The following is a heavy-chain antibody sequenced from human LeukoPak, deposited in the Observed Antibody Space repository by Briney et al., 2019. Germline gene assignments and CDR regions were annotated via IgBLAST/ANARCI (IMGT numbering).Heavy chain of an antibody. CDR3: ARKDTAMVKDY. D-gene: IGHD5-18*01. V-gene: IGHV4-34*01. Sequence: LETLSLTCAVYGGSFSGYYWSWIRQPPGKGLEWIGEINHSGSTNYNPSLKSRVTISVDTSKNQFSLKLSSVTAADTAVYYCARKDTAMVKDYWGQGTLVTVSS. CDR1: GGSFSGYY. J-gene: IGHJ4*02. CDR2: INHSGST.